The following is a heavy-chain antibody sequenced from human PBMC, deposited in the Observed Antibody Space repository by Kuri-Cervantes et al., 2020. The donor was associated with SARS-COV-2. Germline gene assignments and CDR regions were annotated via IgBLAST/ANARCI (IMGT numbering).Heavy chain of an antibody. Sequence: KVSCKGSGYNFTNSWIGWVRQKPGKGLEWMGIIYPDDSDTRYNPSFQGQVTISADKSITTAYLQWSSLKASDAAIYYCARGLEYCSSTNCYRGRDYYYYGMDVWGQGTTVTVSS. D-gene: IGHD2-2*02. V-gene: IGHV5-51*01. CDR1: GYNFTNSW. CDR2: IYPDDSDT. J-gene: IGHJ6*02. CDR3: ARGLEYCSSTNCYRGRDYYYYGMDV.